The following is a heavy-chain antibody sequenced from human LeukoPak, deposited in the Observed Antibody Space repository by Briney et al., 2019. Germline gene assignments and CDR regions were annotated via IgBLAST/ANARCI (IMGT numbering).Heavy chain of an antibody. D-gene: IGHD2-2*02. CDR1: GYTFTSYG. CDR2: ISAYNGNT. J-gene: IGHJ4*02. CDR3: ARDRGGYCSSTSCHREAFDY. Sequence: ASVKVSCKASGYTFTSYGISWVRQAPGQGLEWMGWISAYNGNTNYAQKFQGRVTITADKSTSTAYMELSSLRSEDTAVYYCARDRGGYCSSTSCHREAFDYWGQGTLVTVSS. V-gene: IGHV1-18*01.